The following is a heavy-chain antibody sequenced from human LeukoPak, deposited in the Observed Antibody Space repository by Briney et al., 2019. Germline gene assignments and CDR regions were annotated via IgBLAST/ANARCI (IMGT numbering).Heavy chain of an antibody. J-gene: IGHJ5*02. CDR2: IYHSGST. CDR3: ARGCRIAAAGRGGYNWFAP. D-gene: IGHD6-13*01. V-gene: IGHV4-30-2*01. Sequence: PSQTLSLTCAVSGGSISSGGYSWSWIRQPPGKGLEWIGYIYHSGSTYYNPSLKSRVTISVDRSKNQFSLKLSSVTAAATAVYYCARGCRIAAAGRGGYNWFAPGGQGPRVPVPS. CDR1: GGSISSGGYS.